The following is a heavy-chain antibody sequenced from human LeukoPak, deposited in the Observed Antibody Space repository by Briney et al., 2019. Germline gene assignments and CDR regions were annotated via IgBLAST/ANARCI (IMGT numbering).Heavy chain of an antibody. Sequence: SETLSLTCAVYGGSFSGYYWSWIRQPPGKGLEWIGEINHSGSTNYNPSLKSRVTISVDTSKNQFSLKLTSVTAADTAVYYCARQGRRYYDFWSGYLIDYWGQGTLVTVSS. CDR2: INHSGST. CDR3: ARQGRRYYDFWSGYLIDY. V-gene: IGHV4-34*01. J-gene: IGHJ4*02. D-gene: IGHD3-3*01. CDR1: GGSFSGYY.